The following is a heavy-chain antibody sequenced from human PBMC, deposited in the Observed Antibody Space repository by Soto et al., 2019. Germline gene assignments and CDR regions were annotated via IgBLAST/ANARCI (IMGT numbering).Heavy chain of an antibody. D-gene: IGHD2-15*01. J-gene: IGHJ4*02. V-gene: IGHV1-69*01. CDR3: ARSHIVVVVAATLGGLAY. Sequence: QVQLVQSGAEVKKPGSSVKVSCKASGGTFSSYAISWVRQAPGQGLEWMGGIIPIFGTANYAQKFQGRVTITADESTSTDYMELSSLRSEDTAVYYCARSHIVVVVAATLGGLAYWGQGPLVTVSS. CDR2: IIPIFGTA. CDR1: GGTFSSYA.